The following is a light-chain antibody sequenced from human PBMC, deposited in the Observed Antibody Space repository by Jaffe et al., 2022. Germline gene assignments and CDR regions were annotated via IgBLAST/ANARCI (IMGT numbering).Light chain of an antibody. V-gene: IGLV3-9*01. CDR2: RDN. CDR3: QVWDSSRVV. Sequence: SFELTQSLAVSVAPGQTAKITCGGNRIGRKNVHWYRQKAGQAPVVVIYRDNQRPSGIPDRLSGSNSGNMATLTITSAQAGDEADYYCQVWDSSRVVFGGGTRLTVL. J-gene: IGLJ3*02. CDR1: RIGRKN.